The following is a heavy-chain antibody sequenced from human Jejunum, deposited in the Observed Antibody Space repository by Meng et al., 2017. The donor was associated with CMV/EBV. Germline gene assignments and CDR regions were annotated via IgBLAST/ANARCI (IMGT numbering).Heavy chain of an antibody. J-gene: IGHJ5*02. CDR2: IDCSGNT. CDR3: ARGGGRGYYRNWFDP. Sequence: SGGPSTGYSCGWFRPPPGKGLGRIGVIDCSGNTNYDPSFKGRVTISVDTSKNQFSLNLRSVTPADTAVYYCARGGGRGYYRNWFDPWGQGILVTVSS. V-gene: IGHV4-59*01. D-gene: IGHD3-3*01. CDR1: GGPSTGYS.